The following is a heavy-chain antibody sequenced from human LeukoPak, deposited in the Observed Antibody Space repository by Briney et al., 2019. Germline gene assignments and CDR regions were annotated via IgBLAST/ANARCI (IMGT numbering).Heavy chain of an antibody. CDR1: GFTFSSYG. D-gene: IGHD3-3*01. Sequence: GGSLRLSCAASGFTFSSYGMHWVRQAPGKGLEWVAVISYDGSNKYYADSVKGRFTISRDNSKNTLYLQMNSLRAEDTAVYYCAKGPPYDFWSGYYNTRYYFDYWGQGTWSPSPQ. V-gene: IGHV3-30*18. CDR3: AKGPPYDFWSGYYNTRYYFDY. J-gene: IGHJ4*02. CDR2: ISYDGSNK.